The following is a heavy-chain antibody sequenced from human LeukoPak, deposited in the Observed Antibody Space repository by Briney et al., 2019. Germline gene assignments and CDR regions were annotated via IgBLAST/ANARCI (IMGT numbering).Heavy chain of an antibody. Sequence: GGSLRLSCAASGFTFSDYSMNWVRQAPGKGLEWVSPISSSGSYKYYADSMKGRFTISRDNAKNSLFLQMNSLRAEDTAVYYYAKDGEYYYDSSGYYAIDHWGQGTLVTVSS. D-gene: IGHD3-22*01. CDR1: GFTFSDYS. CDR3: AKDGEYYYDSSGYYAIDH. J-gene: IGHJ4*02. CDR2: ISSSGSYK. V-gene: IGHV3-21*01.